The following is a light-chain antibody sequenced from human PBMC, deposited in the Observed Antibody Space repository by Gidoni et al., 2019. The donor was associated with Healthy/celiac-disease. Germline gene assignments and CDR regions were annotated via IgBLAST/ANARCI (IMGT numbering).Light chain of an antibody. J-gene: IGKJ5*01. V-gene: IGKV1-NL1*01. CDR1: QGISNS. Sequence: DIQMTQSPSSLSASVGDRVTITCRASQGISNSLAWYQQKPGKAPKLLLYAASRLESGVQSRFSGSGSGTDYTLTISSRQPEDFATYYCQQYYSTPPITFGQGTRLEIK. CDR2: AAS. CDR3: QQYYSTPPIT.